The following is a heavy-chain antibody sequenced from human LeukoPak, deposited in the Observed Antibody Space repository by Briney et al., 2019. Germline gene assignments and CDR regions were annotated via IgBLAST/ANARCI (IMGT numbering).Heavy chain of an antibody. D-gene: IGHD2/OR15-2a*01. V-gene: IGHV3-11*01. J-gene: IGHJ6*03. CDR3: ARVNRGSNRYYYYYYMDV. CDR1: GFTFSDYY. CDR2: ISSSSSTI. Sequence: NSGGSLRLSCAASGFTFSDYYMSWIRQAPGKGLEWVSYISSSSSTIYYADSVKGRFTISRDNAKNSLYLQMNSLRAEDTAVYYCARVNRGSNRYYYYYYMDVWGKGTTVTISS.